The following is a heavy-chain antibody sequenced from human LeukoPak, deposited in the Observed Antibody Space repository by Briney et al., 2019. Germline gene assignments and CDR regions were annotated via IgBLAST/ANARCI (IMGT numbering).Heavy chain of an antibody. CDR3: ARDPQPTLSYGY. J-gene: IGHJ4*02. Sequence: SVKVSCKASGGTFSSYAISWVRQAPGQGLEWMGRIIPIFGTANYAQKFQGRVTITTDESTSTAYMELSSLKSEDTAVYYCARDPQPTLSYGYWGQGTLVTVSS. D-gene: IGHD2/OR15-2a*01. CDR1: GGTFSSYA. CDR2: IIPIFGTA. V-gene: IGHV1-69*05.